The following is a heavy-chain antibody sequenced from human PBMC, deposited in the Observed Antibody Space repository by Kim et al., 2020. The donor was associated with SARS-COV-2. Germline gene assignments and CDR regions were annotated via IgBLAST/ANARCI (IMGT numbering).Heavy chain of an antibody. J-gene: IGHJ5*02. V-gene: IGHV3-23*01. D-gene: IGHD3-9*01. Sequence: GGSLRLSCAASGFTFSSYAMSWVRQAPGKGLEWVSAISGSGGSTYYADSVKGRFTISRDNSKNTLYLQMNSLRAEDTAVYYCAKNNLRYYDILTGYYSPRSNWFDPWGQGTLVTVSS. CDR2: ISGSGGST. CDR3: AKNNLRYYDILTGYYSPRSNWFDP. CDR1: GFTFSSYA.